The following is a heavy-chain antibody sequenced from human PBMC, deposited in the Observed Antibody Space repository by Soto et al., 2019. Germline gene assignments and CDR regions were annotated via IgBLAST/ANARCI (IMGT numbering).Heavy chain of an antibody. CDR2: IYWNDDK. D-gene: IGHD2-21*01. CDR3: AHSGVGAYYYDAIDV. J-gene: IGHJ6*02. V-gene: IGHV2-5*01. CDR1: GFSLTTGGVG. Sequence: QITLEESGPTLVKPTQTLTLTYTFSGFSLTTGGVGVGWIRQPPGKALEWLALIYWNDDKRYTPSLTSSLTITKDTSKTQVVLTTPNMDPVDTATYCCAHSGVGAYYYDAIDVWGQGTTVTV.